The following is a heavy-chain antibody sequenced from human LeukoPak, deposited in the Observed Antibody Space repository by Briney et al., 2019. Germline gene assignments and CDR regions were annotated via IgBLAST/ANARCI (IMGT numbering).Heavy chain of an antibody. V-gene: IGHV3-21*01. D-gene: IGHD3-10*01. CDR2: ISSSSSYI. Sequence: PGGSLRLSCAASGFTFSSYSMNWVRQAPWKGLEGVSSISSSSSYIYYADSVKGRFTISRDNAKNTLYLQMNSLRAEDTAVYYCARVGGERPRWFDPWGQGTLVTVSS. J-gene: IGHJ5*02. CDR3: ARVGGERPRWFDP. CDR1: GFTFSSYS.